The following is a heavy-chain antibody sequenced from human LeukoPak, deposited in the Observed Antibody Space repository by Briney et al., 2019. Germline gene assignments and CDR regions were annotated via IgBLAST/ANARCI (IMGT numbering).Heavy chain of an antibody. V-gene: IGHV3-74*01. CDR1: GFTFNSYW. J-gene: IGHJ4*02. D-gene: IGHD3-22*01. CDR3: ARDFKRANFESSSYVPDY. Sequence: GGSLRLSCAASGFTFNSYWMHWVRQAPGKGLVWVSRVSADGSRSSYADSVKGRFTISRDNAKSTLHLQMNSLRAEDTAVYYCARDFKRANFESSSYVPDYWGQGTLVTVSS. CDR2: VSADGSRS.